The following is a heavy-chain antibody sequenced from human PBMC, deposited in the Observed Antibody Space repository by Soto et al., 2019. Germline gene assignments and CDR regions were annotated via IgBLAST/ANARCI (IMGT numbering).Heavy chain of an antibody. V-gene: IGHV1-69*08. Sequence: QVQLVQSGAEVKKPGSSVKVSCKASGGTFSSYTISWVRQAPGQGLEWMGRIIPILGIANYAQKFQGRVTITADKSTSTAYIELSSLRSEDTAVYYCAREVPAPWRYIQHWGQGTLVTVSS. CDR3: AREVPAPWRYIQH. CDR2: IIPILGIA. CDR1: GGTFSSYT. D-gene: IGHD2-2*01. J-gene: IGHJ1*01.